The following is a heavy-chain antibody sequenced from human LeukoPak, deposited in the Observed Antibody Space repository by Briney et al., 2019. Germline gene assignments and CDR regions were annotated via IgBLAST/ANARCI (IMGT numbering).Heavy chain of an antibody. Sequence: SGGSLRLSCEASGFTFFSYEMNWVRQAPGEGLEWVSYISSSGDMIFYADSVKGRFTISRDNAKNSLYLQMNSLRVEDTAVYYCVRPSYYDSSGNYGSGCFDYWGQGTLVTVSS. D-gene: IGHD3-22*01. V-gene: IGHV3-48*03. J-gene: IGHJ4*02. CDR3: VRPSYYDSSGNYGSGCFDY. CDR2: ISSSGDMI. CDR1: GFTFFSYE.